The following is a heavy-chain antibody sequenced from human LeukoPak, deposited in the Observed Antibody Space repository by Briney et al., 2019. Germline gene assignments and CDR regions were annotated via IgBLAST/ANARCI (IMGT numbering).Heavy chain of an antibody. CDR2: INPNNGAT. V-gene: IGHV1-2*02. CDR3: ARDFTTYSPDVVY. J-gene: IGHJ4*02. CDR1: GYTFTSYY. D-gene: IGHD1-26*01. Sequence: ASVKVSCKTSGYTFTSYYMHWLRQAPGQGLEWMGWINPNNGATHYAQKFQGRVTLTRDTSISTVYMELSRLTSDDTAVYYCARDFTTYSPDVVYWGLGTLVTVSS.